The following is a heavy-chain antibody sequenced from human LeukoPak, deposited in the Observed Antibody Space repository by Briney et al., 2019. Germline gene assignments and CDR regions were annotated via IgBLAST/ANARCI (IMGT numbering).Heavy chain of an antibody. D-gene: IGHD5-18*01. V-gene: IGHV3-21*01. CDR3: ARRGHTAMAQD. J-gene: IGHJ4*02. CDR2: ISSSSSYI. CDR1: GFTFSSYS. Sequence: GGSLRLSCAASGFTFSSYSMNWVRQAPGKGLEWVSSISSSSSYIYYADSVKGRFTISRDNAKSSLYLQMNSLRAEDTAVYYCARRGHTAMAQDWGQGTLVTVSS.